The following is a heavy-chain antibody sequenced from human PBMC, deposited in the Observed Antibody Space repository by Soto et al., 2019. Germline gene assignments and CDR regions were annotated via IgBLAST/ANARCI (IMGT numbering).Heavy chain of an antibody. CDR1: GGSISSGDYY. CDR2: IHYSGST. CDR3: ARDRGYYGSGSYGGFDP. D-gene: IGHD3-10*01. J-gene: IGHJ5*02. Sequence: SETLSLTCTVSGGSISSGDYYWSRIRQPPGKGLEWIGYIHYSGSTYYNPSLKSRVTISVDTSKNQFSLKLSSVTAADTAVYYCARDRGYYGSGSYGGFDPWGQGTLVTVSS. V-gene: IGHV4-30-4*01.